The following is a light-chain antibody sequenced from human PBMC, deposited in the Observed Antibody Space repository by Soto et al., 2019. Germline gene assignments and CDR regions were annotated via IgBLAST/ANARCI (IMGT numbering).Light chain of an antibody. V-gene: IGKV1-5*03. Sequence: DIQLTQSPSTLSASVGDRVTITCRASQSIGVWLTWYQQKPGKAPKFLIYKTSTLESGVPSRFSGSGSGTEFTLTIISLQRDDCAASYCHYYDSYSWTFGQGTKVEIK. CDR2: KTS. J-gene: IGKJ1*01. CDR1: QSIGVW. CDR3: HYYDSYSWT.